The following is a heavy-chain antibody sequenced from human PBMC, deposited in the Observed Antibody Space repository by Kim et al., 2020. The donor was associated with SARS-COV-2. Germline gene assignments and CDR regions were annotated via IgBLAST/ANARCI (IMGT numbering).Heavy chain of an antibody. CDR1: GFTFSSYG. Sequence: GGSLRLSCAASGFTFSSYGMHWVRQAPGKGLEWVAVISYDGSNKYYADSVKGRFTISRDNSKNTLYLQMNSLRAEDTAVYYCAKGGYRPFAVGYDFDYWGQGTLVTVSS. CDR3: AKGGYRPFAVGYDFDY. V-gene: IGHV3-30*18. J-gene: IGHJ4*02. CDR2: ISYDGSNK. D-gene: IGHD5-12*01.